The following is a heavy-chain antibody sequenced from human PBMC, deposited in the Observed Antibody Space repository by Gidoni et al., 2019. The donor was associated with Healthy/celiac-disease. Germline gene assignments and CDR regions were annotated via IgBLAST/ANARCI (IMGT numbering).Heavy chain of an antibody. Sequence: QVQLVQSGAEVKKPGSSVKVSCKASGGTFSSYAISWVRQAPGQGLEWMGRIIPILGIANYAQKFQGRVTITADKSTSTAYMELSSLRSEDTAVYYCAGNSREYCGGDCYSIRSPYDYWGQGTLVTVSS. CDR3: AGNSREYCGGDCYSIRSPYDY. J-gene: IGHJ4*02. CDR2: IIPILGIA. CDR1: GGTFSSYA. D-gene: IGHD2-21*02. V-gene: IGHV1-69*04.